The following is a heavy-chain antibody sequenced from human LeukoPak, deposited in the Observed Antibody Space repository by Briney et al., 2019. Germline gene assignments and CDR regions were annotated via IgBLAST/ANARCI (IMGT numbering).Heavy chain of an antibody. D-gene: IGHD3-22*01. V-gene: IGHV3-7*02. CDR1: GFTFSSYW. J-gene: IGHJ4*02. CDR2: IKQDGNEK. CDR3: ARGRSDSGAYCYFGS. Sequence: GGSLRLSCAASGFTFSSYWMSWVRQAPGKGLEWVANIKQDGNEKYYMNSVKGRFTISRDNAKNSLFLQMNSLRAEDTALYYCARGRSDSGAYCYFGSWGQGTPVTVSS.